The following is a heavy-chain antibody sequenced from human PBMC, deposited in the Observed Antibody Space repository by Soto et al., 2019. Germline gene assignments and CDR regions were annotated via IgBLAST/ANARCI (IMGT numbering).Heavy chain of an antibody. CDR2: IDPRHXHS. J-gene: IGHJ6*02. V-gene: IGHV5-10-1*01. CDR1: GSSFASYC. CDR3: ARHSCSSTSCYMYYFYGMDV. D-gene: IGHD2-2*02. Sequence: GESLKISFKGSGSSFASYCVSCVRQIPGKGLEWLGRIDPRHXHSNCSPSFHGHVTVSIDKSISTAYLQWSTMKASDTAMYYCARHSCSSTSCYMYYFYGMDVWGQGTTVTVSS.